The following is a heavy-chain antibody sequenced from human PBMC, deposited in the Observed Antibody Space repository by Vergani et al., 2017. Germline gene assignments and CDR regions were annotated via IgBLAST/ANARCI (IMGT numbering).Heavy chain of an antibody. CDR1: GGSLDIHSQT. D-gene: IGHD3-10*01. CDR2: IDVKGNS. Sequence: QAQLQESGPRLVKPSQTLSLTCSFSGGSLDIHSQTWGWIRQPAGEGLEWIGLIDVKGNSNFSPSLESRVTMSADASRGRFSLNLRSVTTSDTAVYYCARPEDGSGSYSYYYYYYGMDVWGQGTTVTVSS. CDR3: ARPEDGSGSYSYYYYYYGMDV. J-gene: IGHJ6*02. V-gene: IGHV4-61*02.